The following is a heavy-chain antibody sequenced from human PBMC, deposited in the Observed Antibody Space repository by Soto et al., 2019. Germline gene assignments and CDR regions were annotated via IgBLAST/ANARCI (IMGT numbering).Heavy chain of an antibody. D-gene: IGHD2-21*02. Sequence: GGSLRLSCTASGFTFSNYAMSWVRQAPGKGLEWVSAIVGSGGSTHYADSVKGRFTISRDNSKNTLYLQMNSLRAEDTAVYYCARVSYCGGDCYSGLYYWGQGTLVTVSS. CDR2: IVGSGGST. CDR3: ARVSYCGGDCYSGLYY. V-gene: IGHV3-23*01. J-gene: IGHJ4*02. CDR1: GFTFSNYA.